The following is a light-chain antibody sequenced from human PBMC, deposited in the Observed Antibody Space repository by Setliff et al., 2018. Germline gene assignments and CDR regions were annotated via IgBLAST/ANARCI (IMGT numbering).Light chain of an antibody. J-gene: IGLJ1*01. CDR1: SSDVGGYNF. V-gene: IGLV2-11*01. Sequence: QSALTQPRSVSGSPGQSVTISCTGTSSDVGGYNFVSWYQQHPGKAPQLIIFEVSRRPSGVPDRFSGSKSDNTASLTVSGLQADDEADYYCSPYAGSYHYVFGNGTKGTV. CDR3: SPYAGSYHYV. CDR2: EVS.